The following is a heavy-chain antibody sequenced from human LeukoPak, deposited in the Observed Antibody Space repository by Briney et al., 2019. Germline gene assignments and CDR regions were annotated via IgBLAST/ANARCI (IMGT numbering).Heavy chain of an antibody. Sequence: GRSLRLSCTASGFTLGDYAMSWFRQAPGKGLEWVGFIRSKAYGGTTEYAASVKGRFTISRDDSKSIAYLQMNSLKTEDTAVYYCTSSDEWLPDYNWFDPWGQGTLVTVSS. J-gene: IGHJ5*02. CDR3: TSSDEWLPDYNWFDP. D-gene: IGHD3-3*01. CDR1: GFTLGDYA. V-gene: IGHV3-49*03. CDR2: IRSKAYGGTT.